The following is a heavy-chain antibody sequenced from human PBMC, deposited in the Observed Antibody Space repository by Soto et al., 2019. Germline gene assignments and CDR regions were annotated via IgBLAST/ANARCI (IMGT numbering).Heavy chain of an antibody. D-gene: IGHD3-3*01. J-gene: IGHJ4*02. CDR2: IWYDGSNK. V-gene: IGHV3-33*01. Sequence: QMHLVESGGGVVQPGRSLTLSCVASGFTFTSYGIHWVRQAPGKGLEWVAVIWYDGSNKYYGDSVKGRFSISRDKSKNTVYLQMNRLRAEDTAVYYCARDRRFLEWLDYWGQGTLVSVSS. CDR1: GFTFTSYG. CDR3: ARDRRFLEWLDY.